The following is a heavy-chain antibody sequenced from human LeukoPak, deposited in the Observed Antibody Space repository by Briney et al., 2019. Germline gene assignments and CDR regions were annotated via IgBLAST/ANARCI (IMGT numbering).Heavy chain of an antibody. D-gene: IGHD3-10*01. CDR3: ARLYGSGSLGDY. V-gene: IGHV3-23*01. CDR2: LSDDGFKT. CDR1: GFTFSNYA. Sequence: GGSLRLSCAASGFTFSNYAMNWVRQAPGKGLEWVSGLSDDGFKTYYADSVKGRFTISRDNSKNTLYLQMNSLRAEDTAVYYCARLYGSGSLGDYWGQGTLVTVSS. J-gene: IGHJ4*02.